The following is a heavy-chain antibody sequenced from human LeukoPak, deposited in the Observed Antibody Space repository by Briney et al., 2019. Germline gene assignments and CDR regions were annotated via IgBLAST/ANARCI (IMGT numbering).Heavy chain of an antibody. D-gene: IGHD2-15*01. CDR3: ARSSAVVRSQIIWFDP. CDR2: FYYSGST. Sequence: SETLSLTCTVSGGSISSYYWSWIRQPPGKGLEWIGYFYYSGSTNYNPSLKSRVTISVDTSKNQFSLKLRSVTAADTAVYYCARSSAVVRSQIIWFDPWGQGTLVTASS. J-gene: IGHJ5*02. CDR1: GGSISSYY. V-gene: IGHV4-59*08.